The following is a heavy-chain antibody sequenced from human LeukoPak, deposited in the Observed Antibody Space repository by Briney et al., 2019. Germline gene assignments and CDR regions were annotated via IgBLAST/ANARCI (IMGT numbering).Heavy chain of an antibody. CDR1: GFTFSSYA. D-gene: IGHD4-17*01. Sequence: GSLRLSCAASGFTFSSYAIHWIRQPPGKGLEWIGYIYYSGSTNYNPSLKSRVTISVDTSKNQFSLKLSSVTAADTAVYYCARDGDYGDNYFDYWGQGTLVTVSS. CDR3: ARDGDYGDNYFDY. J-gene: IGHJ4*02. V-gene: IGHV4-59*01. CDR2: IYYSGST.